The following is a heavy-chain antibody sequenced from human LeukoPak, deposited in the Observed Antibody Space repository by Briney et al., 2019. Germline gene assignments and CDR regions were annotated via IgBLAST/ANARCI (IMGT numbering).Heavy chain of an antibody. D-gene: IGHD2-2*01. CDR1: GFTFSSYA. CDR3: ARGGIYCSSTSCAFPMGGY. J-gene: IGHJ4*02. Sequence: GGSLRLSCAASGFTFSSYAMHWGRQAPGKGLEWVAVISYDGSNKYYADSVKGRFAISRDNSKNTLYLQMNSLRAEDTAVYYCARGGIYCSSTSCAFPMGGYWGQGTLVTVSS. CDR2: ISYDGSNK. V-gene: IGHV3-30*09.